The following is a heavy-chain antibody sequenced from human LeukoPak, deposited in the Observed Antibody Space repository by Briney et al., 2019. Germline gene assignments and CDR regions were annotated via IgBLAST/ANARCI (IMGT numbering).Heavy chain of an antibody. CDR2: ISYDGGNK. D-gene: IGHD1-1*01. CDR1: GFTFSSYA. J-gene: IGHJ4*02. V-gene: IGHV3-30-3*02. CDR3: AKPPRNAISY. Sequence: GGSLRLSCAASGFTFSSYAMHWVRQAPGKGLEWVAVISYDGGNKYYADSVKGRFTISRDNSKNTLYLQMNSLRAEDTAVYYCAKPPRNAISYWGQGTLVTVSS.